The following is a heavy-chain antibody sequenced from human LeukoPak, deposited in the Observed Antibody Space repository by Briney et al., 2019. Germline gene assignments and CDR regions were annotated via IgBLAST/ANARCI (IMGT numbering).Heavy chain of an antibody. CDR3: ARGPLTTVVPAAIKAFDI. CDR1: GGSFSGYY. D-gene: IGHD2-2*02. Sequence: PSETLSLTCAVYGGSFSGYYWSWIRQPPGEGLEWIGETSHSGSTNYNPSLASRVTISVDTSKKQFSLKLSSVTAADTAVYFCARGPLTTVVPAAIKAFDIWGQGTMVTVSS. CDR2: TSHSGST. J-gene: IGHJ3*02. V-gene: IGHV4-34*01.